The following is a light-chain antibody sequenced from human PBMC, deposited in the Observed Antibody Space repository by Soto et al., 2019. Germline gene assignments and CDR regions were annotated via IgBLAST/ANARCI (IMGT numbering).Light chain of an antibody. Sequence: EIVMTQSPATLSVSPGERATLSCRASQSVKSSLAWYQHKPGQLPRLLIYGASTRATGVPLRFSGSGSGTDFTLTISRLQAEDVAVYYCQHYNQWPPFTFGPGTKVDIK. CDR3: QHYNQWPPFT. CDR2: GAS. CDR1: QSVKSS. J-gene: IGKJ3*01. V-gene: IGKV3-15*01.